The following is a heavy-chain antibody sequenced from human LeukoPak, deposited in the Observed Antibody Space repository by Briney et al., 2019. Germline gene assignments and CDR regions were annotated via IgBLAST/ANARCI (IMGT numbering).Heavy chain of an antibody. CDR1: GGSFSGYY. J-gene: IGHJ6*02. CDR2: INHSGST. Sequence: SETLSLTCAVYGGSFSGYYWSWIRQPPGKGLEWIGEINHSGSTNYNPSLESRVTISVDTSKNQFSLKLSSVTAADTAVYYCARDCSGYDSYYYYYGMDVWGQGTTVTVSS. D-gene: IGHD5-12*01. CDR3: ARDCSGYDSYYYYYGMDV. V-gene: IGHV4-34*01.